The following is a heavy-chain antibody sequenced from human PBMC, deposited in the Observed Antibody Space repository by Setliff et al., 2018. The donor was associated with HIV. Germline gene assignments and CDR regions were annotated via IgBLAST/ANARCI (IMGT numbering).Heavy chain of an antibody. D-gene: IGHD2-15*01. CDR3: ARLLRRPHDFFYMDV. Sequence: GESLKISCQGSGYTFANYWISWVRQMPGKGLEWMGRLDPRDSYTDYSPSFQGHVTISGDKSSCTAYLQWSSLRASDTATYYCARLLRRPHDFFYMDVWGKGTTVTVSS. CDR1: GYTFANYW. V-gene: IGHV5-10-1*01. J-gene: IGHJ6*03. CDR2: LDPRDSYT.